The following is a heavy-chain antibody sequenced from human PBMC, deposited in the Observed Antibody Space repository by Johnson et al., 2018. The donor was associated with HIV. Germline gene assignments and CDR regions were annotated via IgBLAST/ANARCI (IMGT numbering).Heavy chain of an antibody. CDR1: GFSFSGSG. J-gene: IGHJ3*02. V-gene: IGHV3-30*02. Sequence: QVQLVESGGGLVKPGGSLRLSCTTSGFSFSGSGMHWVRQAPGKGLEWVAFIRYNGDTQSYADSVKGRVTISRDNSKNTLHLQMNNLRAEDTALYYCARASGYSSGGENSRVDGFDIWGQGTVVTVSS. CDR2: IRYNGDTQ. CDR3: ARASGYSSGGENSRVDGFDI. D-gene: IGHD6-19*01.